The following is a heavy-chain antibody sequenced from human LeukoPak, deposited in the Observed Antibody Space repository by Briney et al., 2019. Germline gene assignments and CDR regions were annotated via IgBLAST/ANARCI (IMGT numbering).Heavy chain of an antibody. CDR3: ARQRVGVDY. CDR2: IRSSDSYS. CDR1: GFTFSYYT. V-gene: IGHV3-21*06. Sequence: GGSLRLSCAASGFTFSYYTMNWVRLAPGKGLEWVSSIRSSDSYSNYADSVKGRFTISRDNANNSLYLQMSSLRAEDSAVYYCARQRVGVDYWGQGTLVTVS. J-gene: IGHJ4*02. D-gene: IGHD3-16*01.